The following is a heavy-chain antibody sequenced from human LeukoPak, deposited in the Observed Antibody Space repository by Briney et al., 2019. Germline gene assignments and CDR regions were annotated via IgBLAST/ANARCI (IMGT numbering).Heavy chain of an antibody. Sequence: GGTLRLSCAASGFTFSSYGMSWVRQAPGKGLEWVSAISGSGGSTYYADSVKGRFTISRDNSKNTLYLQMNSLRAEDTAIYYCAKASRDIPAAGPSGYYFDYWGQGTLVTVSS. V-gene: IGHV3-23*01. CDR3: AKASRDIPAAGPSGYYFDY. J-gene: IGHJ4*02. CDR2: ISGSGGST. CDR1: GFTFSSYG. D-gene: IGHD6-13*01.